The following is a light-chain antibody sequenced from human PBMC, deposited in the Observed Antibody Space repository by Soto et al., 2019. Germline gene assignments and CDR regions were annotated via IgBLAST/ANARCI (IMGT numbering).Light chain of an antibody. CDR3: QKYYSDQLT. J-gene: IGKJ4*01. Sequence: DIQMTQSPSSLSASVGDRVTIACRASQGISNHLAWYQQKPGKVPKLLIYAASTLQSGVPSRFSGSGSGTDFTLIISSLHPEDVATYYCQKYYSDQLTFGGGTKVEIK. CDR2: AAS. CDR1: QGISNH. V-gene: IGKV1-27*01.